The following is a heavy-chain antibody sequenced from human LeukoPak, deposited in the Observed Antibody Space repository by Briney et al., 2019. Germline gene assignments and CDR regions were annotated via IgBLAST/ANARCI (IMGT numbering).Heavy chain of an antibody. CDR2: ISSSGSYI. D-gene: IGHD3-22*01. J-gene: IGHJ4*02. V-gene: IGHV3-21*01. CDR3: ARARDYYDSSGYDY. CDR1: GFTFSSYY. Sequence: GGSLRLSCAASGFTFSSYYMNWVRQAPGEGLEWVSSISSSGSYIYYADSVKGRFTISRDNAKNSLYLQMNTLRAEDTAVYYCARARDYYDSSGYDYWGQGTLVTVSS.